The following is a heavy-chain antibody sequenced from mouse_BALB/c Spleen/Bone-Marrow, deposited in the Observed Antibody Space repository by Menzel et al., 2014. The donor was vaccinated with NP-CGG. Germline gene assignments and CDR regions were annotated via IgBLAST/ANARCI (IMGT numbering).Heavy chain of an antibody. Sequence: VQLQQSGAELVKPGASVKLSCKASGYTFTSYYMYWVKQRPGQGLEWFGEINPSNGGTNFNEKFKNKATLTVDKCSSTEYMQLSSLTSEDSAVYCCSRGRRDALDYWGQGTSVTVSS. V-gene: IGHV1S81*02. J-gene: IGHJ4*01. CDR1: GYTFTSYY. CDR3: SRGRRDALDY. CDR2: INPSNGGT.